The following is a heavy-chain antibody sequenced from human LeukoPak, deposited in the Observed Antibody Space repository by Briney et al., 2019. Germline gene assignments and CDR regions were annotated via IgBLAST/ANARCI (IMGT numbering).Heavy chain of an antibody. V-gene: IGHV4-59*01. D-gene: IGHD6-13*01. J-gene: IGHJ4*02. CDR2: IYYSGST. CDR1: XXXXXXXY. CDR3: ARAMYSSSWYPGGLDY. Sequence: TXXLTCTVAXXXXXXXYGSXIXQPPXXGXXXXXXIYYSGSTNYNPSLKSRVTISVDTSKTRFSLKLSSVTAADTAVYYCARAMYSSSWYPGGLDYWGQGTLVTVSS.